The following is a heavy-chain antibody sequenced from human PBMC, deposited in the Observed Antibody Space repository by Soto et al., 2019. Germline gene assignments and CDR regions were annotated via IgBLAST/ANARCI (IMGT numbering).Heavy chain of an antibody. CDR2: IIPIFGTA. CDR3: ARRGYCSGGSCAPGFYGMDV. Sequence: ASVKVSCKASGGTFSSYAISWVRQAPGQGLEWMGGIIPIFGTANYAQKFQGRVTITADESTSTAYMELSSLRSEDTAVYYCARRGYCSGGSCAPGFYGMDVWGQGTTVTVSS. D-gene: IGHD2-15*01. J-gene: IGHJ6*02. V-gene: IGHV1-69*13. CDR1: GGTFSSYA.